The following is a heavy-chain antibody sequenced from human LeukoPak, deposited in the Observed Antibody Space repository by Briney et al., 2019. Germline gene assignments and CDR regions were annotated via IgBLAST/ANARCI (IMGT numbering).Heavy chain of an antibody. CDR1: GFSLTTAGMC. J-gene: IGHJ4*02. Sequence: SGPALFKPTQTLTLTCTFSGFSLTTAGMCVSWIRQPPGKALEWLARIDWDDDKYYSTSLKTRLTISKDTSKNQVVLTMTDMDPVDTATYYCARRRTGDYFDYWGQGTLVTVSS. CDR2: IDWDDDK. D-gene: IGHD3/OR15-3a*01. V-gene: IGHV2-70*11. CDR3: ARRRTGDYFDY.